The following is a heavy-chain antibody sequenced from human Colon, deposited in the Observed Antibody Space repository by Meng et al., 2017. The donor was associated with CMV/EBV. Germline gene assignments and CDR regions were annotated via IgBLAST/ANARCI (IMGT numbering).Heavy chain of an antibody. J-gene: IGHJ4*02. V-gene: IGHV3-74*01. CDR1: GFIFTHFW. CDR2: INNDGGNT. Sequence: GESLKISCEASGFIFTHFWIHWVRQAPGQGLEWVSRINNDGGNTIYADSVKGRFTISRDNAKNSLYLQMNSLKLEDTALYYCAKDLGRRGEGATIHYWGQGTLVTVSS. D-gene: IGHD1-26*01. CDR3: AKDLGRRGEGATIHY.